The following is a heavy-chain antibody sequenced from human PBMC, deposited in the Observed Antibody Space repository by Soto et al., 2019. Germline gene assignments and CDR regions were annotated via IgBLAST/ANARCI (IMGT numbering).Heavy chain of an antibody. CDR1: GYSVSSGGYY. CDR3: ARALHDYGSINWFDP. Sequence: SETLSLTCTVSGYSVSSGGYYWSWIRQHPGKGLEWIGYIFYTGSTYYNPSLKSRVTISVDTSENQFSLKLSSVTAADTAVYYCARALHDYGSINWFDPWGQGTLVTSPQ. D-gene: IGHD3-10*01. J-gene: IGHJ5*02. CDR2: IFYTGST. V-gene: IGHV4-31*03.